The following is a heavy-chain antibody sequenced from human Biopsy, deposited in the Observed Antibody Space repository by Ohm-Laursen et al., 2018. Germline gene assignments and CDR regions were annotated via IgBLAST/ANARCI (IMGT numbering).Heavy chain of an antibody. V-gene: IGHV2-5*02. J-gene: IGHJ5*02. CDR1: GFSLSTSGVG. CDR3: ARLGSLQLKNWFDP. D-gene: IGHD3-10*01. CDR2: IYWDDDK. Sequence: TQTLTLTRTFSGFSLSTSGVGVGWILQPPGKALEWLALIYWDDDKRYSPSLRSRITITKDTFKKQVVLTMTNMDPVDTATYYCARLGSLQLKNWFDPWGQGILVTVSS.